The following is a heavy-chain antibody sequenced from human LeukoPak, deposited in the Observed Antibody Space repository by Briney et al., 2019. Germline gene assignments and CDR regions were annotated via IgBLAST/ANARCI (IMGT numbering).Heavy chain of an antibody. CDR2: IYYSGST. CDR3: ARERDIVVVPAASGWFDP. Sequence: SQTLSLTWTVSGGSISSGGYYWSWIRQHPGKGLEWIGYIYYSGSTYYNPSLKSRVTISVDTSKNQFSLKLSSVTAADTAVYYCARERDIVVVPAASGWFDPWGQGTLVTVSS. D-gene: IGHD2-2*01. J-gene: IGHJ5*02. V-gene: IGHV4-31*02. CDR1: GGSISSGGYY.